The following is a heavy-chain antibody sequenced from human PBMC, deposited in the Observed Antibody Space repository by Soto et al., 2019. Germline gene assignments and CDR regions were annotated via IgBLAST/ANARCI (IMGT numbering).Heavy chain of an antibody. Sequence: QVQLVQSGAEVKKPGSSVKVSCKASGGTFSSYAIRWVRQAPGQGLEWMGGIIPIFGTANYAQKFQGRVTITADESTGTAYMELRSLRSEDTAVYYCAGQDYGDYRGPFDPWGQGTLVTVSS. J-gene: IGHJ5*02. CDR3: AGQDYGDYRGPFDP. V-gene: IGHV1-69*01. CDR2: IIPIFGTA. D-gene: IGHD4-17*01. CDR1: GGTFSSYA.